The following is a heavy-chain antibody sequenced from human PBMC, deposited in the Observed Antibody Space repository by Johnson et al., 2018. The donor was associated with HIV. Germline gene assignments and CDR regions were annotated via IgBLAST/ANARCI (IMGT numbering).Heavy chain of an antibody. Sequence: QVQLVESGGGLVKPGGSLRLSCAASGFTFSDYYMSWIRQAPGKGLEWVAVIWYDGSNKYYADSVKGRFTISRDNSKSTLYLQLNSVRAEDTAVYYCASSGWDGSSWAGAFHIWGQGTMVTVSS. J-gene: IGHJ3*02. CDR3: ASSGWDGSSWAGAFHI. CDR2: IWYDGSNK. CDR1: GFTFSDYY. D-gene: IGHD6-13*01. V-gene: IGHV3-33*08.